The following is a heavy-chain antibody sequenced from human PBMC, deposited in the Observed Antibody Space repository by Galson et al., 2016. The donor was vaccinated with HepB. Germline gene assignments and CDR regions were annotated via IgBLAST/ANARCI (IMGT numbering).Heavy chain of an antibody. CDR2: IRGSGDST. CDR1: GFTFSIYA. Sequence: SLRLSCAASGFTFSIYAMAWVRQAPGEGLEWVSSIRGSGDSTYSADSVKGRFTISRDNSKNTLFLQMNTLRAEDTAIYFCTRVGPTGYYFDYWGQGALVTVSS. CDR3: TRVGPTGYYFDY. V-gene: IGHV3-23*01. J-gene: IGHJ4*02. D-gene: IGHD3-22*01.